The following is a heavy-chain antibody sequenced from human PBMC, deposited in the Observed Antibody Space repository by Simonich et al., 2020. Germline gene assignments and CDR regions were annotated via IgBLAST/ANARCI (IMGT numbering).Heavy chain of an antibody. J-gene: IGHJ4*02. CDR2: ISSSSSYI. D-gene: IGHD3-10*01. CDR3: ARDTSYYGSGSYYFDY. CDR1: GFTFSSYS. Sequence: GGGLVKPGGSLRLSCAASGFTFSSYSMNWVRQAPGKVLEWVSSISSSSSYIYYADSVTCRFTISRDNAKNSLYLQMNSLRAEDTAVYYCARDTSYYGSGSYYFDYWGQGTLVTVSS. V-gene: IGHV3-21*01.